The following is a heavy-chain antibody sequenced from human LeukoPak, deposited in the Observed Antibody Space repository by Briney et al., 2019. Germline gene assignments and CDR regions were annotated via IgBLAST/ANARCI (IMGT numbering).Heavy chain of an antibody. V-gene: IGHV3-23*01. D-gene: IGHD4-17*01. Sequence: GGSLRLSCAASGFTFSNYALIWVRQGPVKGLEWVSAIRGSRLTTFYADSVKGRFTISRDNSKNTLYLQMNSLRAEDTAVYYCARDPNGDYIGAFDFWGQGTKVTVSS. J-gene: IGHJ3*01. CDR1: GFTFSNYA. CDR3: ARDPNGDYIGAFDF. CDR2: IRGSRLTT.